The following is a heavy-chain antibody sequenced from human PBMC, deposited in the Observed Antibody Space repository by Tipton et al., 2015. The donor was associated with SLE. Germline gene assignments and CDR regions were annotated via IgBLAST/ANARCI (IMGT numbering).Heavy chain of an antibody. V-gene: IGHV4-4*07. J-gene: IGHJ5*02. Sequence: PSLTCTVSGGSLNNHFCSWIRQSAGKGLEWIGRVSPIGGTNYNPSLKSRVTTSVDTSRNQFSLNLSSLTAADTAVYFCARDKWGEYTASTGYFWSFDPWGQGIPVTVSS. CDR1: GGSLNNHF. D-gene: IGHD3-9*01. CDR3: ARDKWGEYTASTGYFWSFDP. CDR2: VSPIGGT.